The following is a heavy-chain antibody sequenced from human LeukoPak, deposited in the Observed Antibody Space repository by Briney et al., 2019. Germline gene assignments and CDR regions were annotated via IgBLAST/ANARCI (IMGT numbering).Heavy chain of an antibody. D-gene: IGHD2-21*01. CDR1: GFTFSSYA. CDR2: ISYDGSNK. J-gene: IGHJ4*02. CDR3: ARDFGIVGSLDY. Sequence: PGGSLRLSCAASGFTFSSYAMHWVRQAPGKGLEWVAVISYDGSNKYYADSVKGRFIISRDNSKNTLYLQMNSLRAEDTAVYYCARDFGIVGSLDYWGQGTLVTVSS. V-gene: IGHV3-30*04.